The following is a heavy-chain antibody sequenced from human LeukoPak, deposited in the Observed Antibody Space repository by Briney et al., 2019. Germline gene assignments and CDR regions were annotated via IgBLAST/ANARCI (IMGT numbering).Heavy chain of an antibody. J-gene: IGHJ4*02. D-gene: IGHD3-22*01. CDR3: AKREYYDSSGYSDF. V-gene: IGHV3-23*01. Sequence: GGSLRLSCAASGFTFSNYAMNCVREAPGKGLEWVSTISGSGGSTYYADSVKGRFTISRDNSKNTLYLHMNSLRAEDTAVYFCAKREYYDSSGYSDFWGQGTLVTVSS. CDR1: GFTFSNYA. CDR2: ISGSGGST.